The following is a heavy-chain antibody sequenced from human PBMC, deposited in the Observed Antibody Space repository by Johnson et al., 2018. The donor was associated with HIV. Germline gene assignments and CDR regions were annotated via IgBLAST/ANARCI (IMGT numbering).Heavy chain of an antibody. CDR3: ARELWERDAFDI. D-gene: IGHD1-26*01. V-gene: IGHV3-20*04. Sequence: VQLVESGGGVVRPGGSLRLSCAASEFTFDDYAMSWVRQVPGKGLEWVSGIKWNGGGTGYADSVKGRFTISRDNAKNSLYLQMNSLRAEDTALYYCARELWERDAFDIWGQGTMVTVSS. J-gene: IGHJ3*02. CDR2: IKWNGGGT. CDR1: EFTFDDYA.